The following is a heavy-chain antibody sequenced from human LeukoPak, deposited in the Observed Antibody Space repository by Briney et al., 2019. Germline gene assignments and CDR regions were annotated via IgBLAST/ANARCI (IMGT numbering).Heavy chain of an antibody. D-gene: IGHD6-13*01. Sequence: GGSLRLSCAASGFTFSSYAMNWVRQAPGKGLEWVSAISGSGGSTYYADSVKGRFTISRDNSKNTLYLQMNSLRAEDTAVYYCAKPRPSYSSSWYDHWGQGTLVTVSS. CDR1: GFTFSSYA. CDR2: ISGSGGST. V-gene: IGHV3-23*01. CDR3: AKPRPSYSSSWYDH. J-gene: IGHJ5*02.